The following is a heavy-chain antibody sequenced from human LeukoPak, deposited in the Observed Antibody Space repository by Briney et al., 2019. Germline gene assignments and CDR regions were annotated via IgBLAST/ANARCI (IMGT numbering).Heavy chain of an antibody. CDR2: INHSGST. V-gene: IGHV4-34*01. CDR3: ARESPSRYYYYYYMDV. CDR1: GGSFSGYY. J-gene: IGHJ6*03. Sequence: SETLSLTCAVYGGSFSGYYWSWIRQPPGKGLEWIGEINHSGSTNYNPSLKSRVTISVDTSKNQFSLKLSSVTAADTAVYYCARESPSRYYYYYYMDVWGKGTTVTVSS.